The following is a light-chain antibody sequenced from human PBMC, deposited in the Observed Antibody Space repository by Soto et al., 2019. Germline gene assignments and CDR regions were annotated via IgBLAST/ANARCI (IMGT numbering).Light chain of an antibody. Sequence: IAMIQSPLSLAVTPGEPASISCRSSQSLLHRTGRNYLAWYLKKPGQSPQLLIYLGSNRASVVPDRFSGSGSGTYFTLKISRVEAEDVGIYYCKQALHTPLTFGGGTKVEIK. V-gene: IGKV2-28*01. CDR3: KQALHTPLT. CDR2: LGS. CDR1: QSLLHRTGRNY. J-gene: IGKJ4*01.